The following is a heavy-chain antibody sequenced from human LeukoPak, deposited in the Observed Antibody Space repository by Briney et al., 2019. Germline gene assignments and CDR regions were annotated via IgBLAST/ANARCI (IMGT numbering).Heavy chain of an antibody. CDR1: GFTFSSYA. J-gene: IGHJ4*02. V-gene: IGHV3-30*04. Sequence: GGSLRLSCAASGFTFSSYAMHWVRQAPGKGLEWVAVISYDGSNKYYADSVKGRFTISRDNSKNTLYLQMNSLRAEDTAVYYCARDFAVTTSDYWGQGSLVTVSS. CDR3: ARDFAVTTSDY. D-gene: IGHD4-11*01. CDR2: ISYDGSNK.